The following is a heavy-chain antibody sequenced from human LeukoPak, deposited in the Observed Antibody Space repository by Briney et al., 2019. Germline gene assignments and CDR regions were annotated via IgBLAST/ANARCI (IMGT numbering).Heavy chain of an antibody. CDR1: GESFSDHR. CDR2: IYYSGST. Sequence: SETLSLTCTVHGESFSDHRWSWIRQPPGKGLEWIGYIYYSGSTDYNPSLKSRVTISVDTSKNQFSLKLSSVTAADTAVYYCARAPSKTYYDSSGYYYVLDYWGQGTLVTVSS. D-gene: IGHD3-22*01. CDR3: ARAPSKTYYDSSGYYYVLDY. J-gene: IGHJ4*02. V-gene: IGHV4-59*11.